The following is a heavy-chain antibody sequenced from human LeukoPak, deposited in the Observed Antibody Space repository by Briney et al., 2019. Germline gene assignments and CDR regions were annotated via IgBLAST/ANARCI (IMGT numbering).Heavy chain of an antibody. CDR3: ARDLTVTSTCWFDR. D-gene: IGHD4-11*01. J-gene: IGHJ5*02. Sequence: GGSLRLSCAVSGFTFSSYTMNWVRQAPGKGLEWVSSITSSSTYIYYADSVKGRFTISRDNAKNSLYLQMNSLRAEDTVMYYCARDLTVTSTCWFDRWGQGTLVTVSS. V-gene: IGHV3-21*01. CDR1: GFTFSSYT. CDR2: ITSSSTYI.